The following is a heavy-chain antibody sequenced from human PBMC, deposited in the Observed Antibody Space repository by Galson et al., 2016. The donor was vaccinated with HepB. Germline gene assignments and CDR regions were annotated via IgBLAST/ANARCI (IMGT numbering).Heavy chain of an antibody. J-gene: IGHJ4*02. CDR2: ISTDGRTA. CDR3: GAFRGDSSGYGEY. Sequence: SLRLSCAASGFTFSSYWMHWVRQAPGKGLVWVSRISTDGRTANQADSVKGRFTISRENARNTVCLQMNSLTAEDTAVYYCGAFRGDSSGYGEYWSQGTLVTVSS. CDR1: GFTFSSYW. V-gene: IGHV3-74*01. D-gene: IGHD5-18*01.